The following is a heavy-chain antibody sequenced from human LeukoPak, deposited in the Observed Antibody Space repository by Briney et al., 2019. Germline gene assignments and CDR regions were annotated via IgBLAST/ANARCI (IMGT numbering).Heavy chain of an antibody. CDR1: GGSISATGYY. D-gene: IGHD6-13*01. J-gene: IGHJ4*01. Sequence: SETLSLTCTVSGGSISATGYYWAWIRQPPGKGLEWIASIYYSGSTYYNSSLKSRVTISVDTSRNQFSLKLSSVTAADTALYYCASDKGYSNNYFDYWGQGTLVTVSS. V-gene: IGHV4-39*01. CDR3: ASDKGYSNNYFDY. CDR2: IYYSGST.